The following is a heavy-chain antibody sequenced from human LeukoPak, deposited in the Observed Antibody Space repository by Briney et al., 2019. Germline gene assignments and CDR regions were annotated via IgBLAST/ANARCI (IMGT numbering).Heavy chain of an antibody. CDR3: AKDMRIVGASGLDY. V-gene: IGHV3-9*01. J-gene: IGHJ4*02. CDR1: GFTFDDYA. CDR2: ISWNSGSI. D-gene: IGHD1-26*01. Sequence: GRSLRLSCAASGFTFDDYAMHWVRQAPGKGLEWVSGISWNSGSIGYTDSVKGRFTISRDNAKNSLYLQMNSLRAEDTALYYCAKDMRIVGASGLDYWGQGTLVTVSS.